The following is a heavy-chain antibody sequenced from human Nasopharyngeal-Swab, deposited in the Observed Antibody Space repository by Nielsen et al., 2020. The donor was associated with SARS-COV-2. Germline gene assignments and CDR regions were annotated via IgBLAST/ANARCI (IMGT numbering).Heavy chain of an antibody. Sequence: ASVKVSCKASGYTSTSYAMHWVRQAPGQRLEWMGWINAGNGNTKYSQKFQGRVTITRDTSASTAYMELSSLRSEDTAVYYCAISSGYYMALYYYYGMDVWGQGTTVTVSS. J-gene: IGHJ6*02. CDR3: AISSGYYMALYYYYGMDV. D-gene: IGHD3-22*01. V-gene: IGHV1-3*01. CDR1: GYTSTSYA. CDR2: INAGNGNT.